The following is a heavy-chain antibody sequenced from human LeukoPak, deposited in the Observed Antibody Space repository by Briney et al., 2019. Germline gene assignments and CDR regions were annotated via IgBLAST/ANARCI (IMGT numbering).Heavy chain of an antibody. Sequence: PSETLSLTCTVSGGSISSSSYYWGWIRQPPGKGLEWIGSIYYSGSTYYNPSLKSRVTISVDTSKNQFSLKLSSVTAADTAVYYCARIVATMLKNWFDPWGQGTLVTVSS. V-gene: IGHV4-39*01. CDR1: GGSISSSSYY. J-gene: IGHJ5*02. CDR3: ARIVATMLKNWFDP. D-gene: IGHD5-12*01. CDR2: IYYSGST.